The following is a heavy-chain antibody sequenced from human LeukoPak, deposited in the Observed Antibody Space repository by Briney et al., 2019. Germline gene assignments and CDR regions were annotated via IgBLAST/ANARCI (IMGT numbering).Heavy chain of an antibody. V-gene: IGHV3-30*18. CDR1: GFTFSDYG. CDR2: ISLDGSDE. J-gene: IGHJ5*02. Sequence: GGSLRLSCAASGFTFSDYGMRWVRQAPGKGLEWVAVISLDGSDEFYADSVKGRFTIFRDNFKNTLYLQLNSLRAEDTAIYYCVKADSGYYRWGQGALVTVSS. D-gene: IGHD3-22*01. CDR3: VKADSGYYR.